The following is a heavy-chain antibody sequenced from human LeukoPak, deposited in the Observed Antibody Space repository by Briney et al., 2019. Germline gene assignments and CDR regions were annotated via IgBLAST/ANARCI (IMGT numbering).Heavy chain of an antibody. CDR3: ARAGYSYGTDYSGMDV. Sequence: GGSLRLSWAAAGLTFGTYWMSWVRQAPGKGREWVANIMQDGSEKYYVDSVKGRFTISRDNAKNSLYLQMNSLRAEDTAVYYCARAGYSYGTDYSGMDVWGQGTTVSVSS. D-gene: IGHD5-18*01. CDR2: IMQDGSEK. CDR1: GLTFGTYW. J-gene: IGHJ6*02. V-gene: IGHV3-7*01.